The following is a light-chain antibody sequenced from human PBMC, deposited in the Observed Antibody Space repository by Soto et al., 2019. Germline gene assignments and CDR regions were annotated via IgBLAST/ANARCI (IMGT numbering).Light chain of an antibody. CDR3: QHYGSSPWT. CDR1: QSIGNNF. V-gene: IGKV3-20*01. CDR2: RAS. J-gene: IGKJ1*01. Sequence: EIVLTQSPGTLSFSPGERATLSCRASQSIGNNFLAWYQQKPGQAPRLLTYRASSRATGIPDRFSGSGSGTDFTLTISRLEPEDFAVYYCQHYGSSPWTFGQGTEVEIK.